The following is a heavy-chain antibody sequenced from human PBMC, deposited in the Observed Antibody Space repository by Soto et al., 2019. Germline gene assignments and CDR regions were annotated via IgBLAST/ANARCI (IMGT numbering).Heavy chain of an antibody. CDR2: IYPGDSDT. V-gene: IGHV5-51*01. CDR3: ARHCSSTSCYLGYYYGMDV. CDR1: GYRFTSYW. Sequence: ESLKISCKGSGYRFTSYWIGWLRQMPGKGLEWMGIIYPGDSDTRYSPSFQGQVTISADKSISTAYLQWSSLKASDTAMYYCARHCSSTSCYLGYYYGMDVWGQGTTVTVSS. D-gene: IGHD2-2*01. J-gene: IGHJ6*02.